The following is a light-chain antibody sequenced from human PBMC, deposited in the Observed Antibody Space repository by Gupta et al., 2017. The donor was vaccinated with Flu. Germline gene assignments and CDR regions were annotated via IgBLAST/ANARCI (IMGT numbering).Light chain of an antibody. Sequence: GGNTIGSKSVHWYQQKPGQAPVLVVYDDSDRPSGFPERFSGSNSGNTATLTISRVEAGDEADYYCQVWDYSSDHVLFGGGTKLTVL. CDR2: DDS. CDR1: TIGSKS. CDR3: QVWDYSSDHVL. V-gene: IGLV3-21*02. J-gene: IGLJ2*01.